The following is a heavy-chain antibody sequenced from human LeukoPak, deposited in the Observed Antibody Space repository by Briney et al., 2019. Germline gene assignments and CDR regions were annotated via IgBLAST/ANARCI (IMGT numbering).Heavy chain of an antibody. V-gene: IGHV3-9*01. J-gene: IGHJ3*02. CDR1: GFTFDDYA. D-gene: IGHD6-13*01. CDR2: ISWNSGSI. Sequence: GGSLRLSCAASGFTFDDYAMHWVRQAPGKGLEWVSGISWNSGSIGYADSVKGRFTISRDNAKNSLYLQMNSLRAEDTALYYCAKATDFAQQLVLCAFDTWGQGTMVTVSS. CDR3: AKATDFAQQLVLCAFDT.